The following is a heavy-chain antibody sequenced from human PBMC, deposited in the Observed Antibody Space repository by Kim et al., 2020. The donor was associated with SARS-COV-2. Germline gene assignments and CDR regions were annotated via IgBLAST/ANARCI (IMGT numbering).Heavy chain of an antibody. D-gene: IGHD4-17*01. V-gene: IGHV3-7*03. Sequence: DSAKGRFTISRDNARKSLYLQMNGLRVEDTAVYYCAREENGGHSEDSFDHWGQGTLVIVSS. J-gene: IGHJ4*02. CDR3: AREENGGHSEDSFDH.